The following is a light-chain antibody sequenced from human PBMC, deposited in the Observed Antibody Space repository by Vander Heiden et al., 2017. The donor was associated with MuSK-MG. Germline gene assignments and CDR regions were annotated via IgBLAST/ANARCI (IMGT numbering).Light chain of an antibody. CDR1: SSDVGGYNY. CDR3: CSYAGSYTCVV. J-gene: IGLJ2*01. Sequence: QSALTQPRSVSGSTGQPVTISCTGTSSDVGGYNYVSWYQPHPGKAPKLMIYDDSKRPSGVPDRFSGSKSGNTASLTISGLQAEDEADYYCCSYAGSYTCVVFGGGTKLTVL. CDR2: DDS. V-gene: IGLV2-11*01.